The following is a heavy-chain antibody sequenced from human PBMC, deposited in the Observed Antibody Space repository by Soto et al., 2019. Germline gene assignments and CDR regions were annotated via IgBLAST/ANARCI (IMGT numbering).Heavy chain of an antibody. CDR3: ARYVFWGGYLRDV. J-gene: IGHJ6*02. CDR1: GGSISSGDYY. D-gene: IGHD3-3*01. CDR2: IYYSGST. V-gene: IGHV4-30-4*01. Sequence: SETLSLTCTVSGGSISSGDYYWSWIRQPPGKGLEWIGYIYYSGSTYYNPSLKSRVTISVDTSKNQFSLKLSSVTAADTAVYYWARYVFWGGYLRDVGGQGPRVTVPS.